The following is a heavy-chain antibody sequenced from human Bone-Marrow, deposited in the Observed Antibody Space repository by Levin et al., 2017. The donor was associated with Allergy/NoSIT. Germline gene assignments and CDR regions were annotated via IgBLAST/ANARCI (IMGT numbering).Heavy chain of an antibody. V-gene: IGHV4-30-2*01. J-gene: IGHJ4*02. Sequence: SCDVSGGSVNSGYPWTWIRQLPGKGLEWIGCVYHSETTYYNPSLKSRVTISLERSKNQFSLKLTSVTAADTAVYFCATGDYEYYFDSWGQGTLVTVSS. D-gene: IGHD4-17*01. CDR1: GGSVNSGYP. CDR2: VYHSETT. CDR3: ATGDYEYYFDS.